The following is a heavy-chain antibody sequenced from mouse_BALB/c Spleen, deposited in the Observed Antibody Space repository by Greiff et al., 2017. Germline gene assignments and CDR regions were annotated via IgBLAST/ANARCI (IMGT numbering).Heavy chain of an antibody. CDR1: GYAFTNYL. J-gene: IGHJ3*01. V-gene: IGHV1-54*03. CDR3: ARACYGIYPAWFAY. CDR2: FNPGSGGT. D-gene: IGHD2-10*01. Sequence: QVQLQQSGAELVRPGTSVKVSCKASGYAFTNYLIEWVKQRPGQDLVWIGVFNPGSGGTNYNEKFKGKATLTADKSSSTAYMQLNCLTSDDSAVYFCARACYGIYPAWFAYWGQGTLVTVSA.